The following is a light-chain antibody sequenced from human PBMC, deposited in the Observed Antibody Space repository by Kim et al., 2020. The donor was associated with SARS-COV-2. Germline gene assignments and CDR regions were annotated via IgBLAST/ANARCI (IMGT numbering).Light chain of an antibody. CDR2: DVS. CDR1: SSDVGGYNY. CDR3: SSYTSSSTPVV. Sequence: SNTISCTGTSSDVGGYNYVSWYQQHPGKAPKLMIYDVSNRPSGVSNRFSGSKSGNTASLTISGLQAEDEADYYCSSYTSSSTPVVFGGGTQLTVL. V-gene: IGLV2-14*03. J-gene: IGLJ2*01.